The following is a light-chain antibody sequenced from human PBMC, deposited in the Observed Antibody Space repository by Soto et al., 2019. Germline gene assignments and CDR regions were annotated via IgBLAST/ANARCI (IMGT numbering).Light chain of an antibody. Sequence: QLVLTQSPSASASLGASVKLTCTLSSGHSSYPIAWHQQQPEKGPRYLMTVNSDGRHSKGDGIPDRFSGSSSGAERYLTISSLQSEDEADYYCQTWGTGILVFGGGTQRTVL. CDR3: QTWGTGILV. CDR1: SGHSSYP. CDR2: VNSDGRH. J-gene: IGLJ2*01. V-gene: IGLV4-69*01.